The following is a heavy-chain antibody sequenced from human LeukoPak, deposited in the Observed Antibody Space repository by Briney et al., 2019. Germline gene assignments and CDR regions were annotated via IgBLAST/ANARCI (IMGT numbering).Heavy chain of an antibody. V-gene: IGHV4-59*08. D-gene: IGHD3-22*01. CDR3: ATSTYYYDSSGYYYAEGYFDY. J-gene: IGHJ4*02. Sequence: SETLSLTCTVSGGSISSYYWSWIRQPPGKGLEWIGYIYYSGSTNYNPSLKSRVTISVDTSKNQFSLKLSSVTAADTAVYYRATSTYYYDSSGYYYAEGYFDYWGQGTLVTVSS. CDR2: IYYSGST. CDR1: GGSISSYY.